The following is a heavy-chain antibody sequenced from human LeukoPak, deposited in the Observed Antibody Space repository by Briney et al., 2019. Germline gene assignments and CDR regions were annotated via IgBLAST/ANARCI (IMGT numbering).Heavy chain of an antibody. D-gene: IGHD6-19*01. V-gene: IGHV4-34*01. J-gene: IGHJ4*02. CDR2: VNHSGST. Sequence: SETLSLTCAVYGGSFSGYYWSWIRQPPGKGLEWIGEVNHSGSTNYNPSLKSRVTISVDTSKNQFSLKLSSVTAADTAVYYCARSWLVTYWGQGTLVTVSS. CDR1: GGSFSGYY. CDR3: ARSWLVTY.